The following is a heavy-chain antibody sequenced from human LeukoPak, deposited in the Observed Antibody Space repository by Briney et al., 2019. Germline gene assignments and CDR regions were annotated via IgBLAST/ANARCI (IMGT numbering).Heavy chain of an antibody. Sequence: RPGGSLRLSCAASGFTFSSYAMSWVRQAPGKGLEWVANIKQDGSEKYYVDSVKGRFTISRDNAKNSLYLQMNSLRAEDTAVYYCARVRIVVATNWGQGTLVTVSS. V-gene: IGHV3-7*01. J-gene: IGHJ4*02. D-gene: IGHD2-2*01. CDR3: ARVRIVVATN. CDR2: IKQDGSEK. CDR1: GFTFSSYA.